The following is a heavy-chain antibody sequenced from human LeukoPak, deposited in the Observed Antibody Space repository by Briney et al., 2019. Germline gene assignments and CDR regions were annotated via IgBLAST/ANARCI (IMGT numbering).Heavy chain of an antibody. CDR2: IYYSGST. V-gene: IGHV4-39*01. CDR3: ARNTGRGAPPAWYFDY. J-gene: IGHJ4*02. Sequence: SETLSLTCTVSGGSISSSSYYWGWIRQPPGKGLEWIGSIYYSGSTYYNPSLKSRVTISVDTSKNQFSLKLSSVTAADTAVYYCARNTGRGAPPAWYFDYWGQGTLVTVSS. CDR1: GGSISSSSYY. D-gene: IGHD4-17*01.